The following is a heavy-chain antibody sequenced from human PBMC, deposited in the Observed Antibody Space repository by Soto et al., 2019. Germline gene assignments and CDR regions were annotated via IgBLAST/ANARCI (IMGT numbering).Heavy chain of an antibody. Sequence: EVQLVESGGGLVQPGGSLRLSCATSGFTFSDYWMHWVRQAPGKGLVWVSQIKGDGSNIKYADSVKGRFTISRDNAKSTLYLQMNSLRDEDTAVYYCARDDSGPMMFEYRGQGNLVTVSS. J-gene: IGHJ4*02. D-gene: IGHD6-19*01. V-gene: IGHV3-74*01. CDR3: ARDDSGPMMFEY. CDR2: IKGDGSNI. CDR1: GFTFSDYW.